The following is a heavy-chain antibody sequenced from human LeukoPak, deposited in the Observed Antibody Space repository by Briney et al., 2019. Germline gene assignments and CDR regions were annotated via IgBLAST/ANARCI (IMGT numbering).Heavy chain of an antibody. D-gene: IGHD1-26*01. CDR2: MNPNSGNT. V-gene: IGHV1-8*01. J-gene: IGHJ4*02. CDR1: GYTFTTYD. Sequence: ASVKVSCKTSGYTFTTYDINWLRQATGQGLEWMGWMNPNSGNTGYAQKFQGRVTMTRNTSISTAYTELSSLRSEDTAVYYCAIRRDKGRGIDYWGQGTLVTVSS. CDR3: AIRRDKGRGIDY.